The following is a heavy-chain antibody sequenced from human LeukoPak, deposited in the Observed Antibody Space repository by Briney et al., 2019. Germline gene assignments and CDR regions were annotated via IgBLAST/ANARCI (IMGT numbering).Heavy chain of an antibody. V-gene: IGHV1-3*01. Sequence: ASVKVSCKASGYTFTSHAMHWVRQAPGQRLEWMGWINAGNGNTKYSQKFQGRVTITRDTSASTAHMELSSLRSEDTAVYYCARAQRVGWLVLGYWGQGTLVTVSS. J-gene: IGHJ4*02. CDR3: ARAQRVGWLVLGY. D-gene: IGHD6-19*01. CDR2: INAGNGNT. CDR1: GYTFTSHA.